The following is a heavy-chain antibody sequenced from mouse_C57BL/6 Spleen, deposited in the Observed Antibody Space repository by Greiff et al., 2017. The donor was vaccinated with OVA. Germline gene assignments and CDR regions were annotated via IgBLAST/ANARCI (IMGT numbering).Heavy chain of an antibody. Sequence: QVQLQQPGTELVKPGASVKLSCKASGYTFTSYWMHWVKQRPGQGLEWIGNINPSNGGTNYNEKFKSKATLTVDKSSSTAYMQRSSLTSEDSAVYYCAFITTVVGDYWYFDVWGTGTTVTVSS. CDR3: AFITTVVGDYWYFDV. CDR1: GYTFTSYW. D-gene: IGHD1-1*01. CDR2: INPSNGGT. V-gene: IGHV1-53*01. J-gene: IGHJ1*03.